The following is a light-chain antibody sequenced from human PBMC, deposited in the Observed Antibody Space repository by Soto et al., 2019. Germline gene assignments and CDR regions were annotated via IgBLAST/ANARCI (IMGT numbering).Light chain of an antibody. CDR3: AAWDDSLNGRVV. CDR2: NND. J-gene: IGLJ2*01. Sequence: QSVLTQSPSAYGTPGQRVTISCSGSSSNIGSNTVNWYQQLPGTAPKLLMYNNDQRPSGVPDRFSGFKSGTSASLAISGLQSEDEADYYCAAWDDSLNGRVVFGGGTKLTVL. CDR1: SSNIGSNT. V-gene: IGLV1-44*01.